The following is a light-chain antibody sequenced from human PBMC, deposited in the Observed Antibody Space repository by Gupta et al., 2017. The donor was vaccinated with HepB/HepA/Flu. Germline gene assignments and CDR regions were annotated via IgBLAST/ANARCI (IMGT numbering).Light chain of an antibody. Sequence: DIQMTQSPSTLSASVGDRVTLPCRSIQSISRWLVWFHQRQGKAPRLLISKASTLEGGIPSRFRGSGSETEFTLTSSSLQPDDFGTYYCQQYSLYSRTFGQGTQVEI. CDR1: QSISRW. V-gene: IGKV1-5*03. CDR2: KAS. CDR3: QQYSLYSRT. J-gene: IGKJ1*01.